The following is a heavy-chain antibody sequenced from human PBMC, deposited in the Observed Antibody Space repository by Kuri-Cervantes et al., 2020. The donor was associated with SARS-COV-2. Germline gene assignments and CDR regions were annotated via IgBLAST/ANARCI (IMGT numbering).Heavy chain of an antibody. CDR3: TRRGPPLWYFDL. CDR1: GFTFSGSA. J-gene: IGHJ2*01. Sequence: GGSLRLSCAASGFTFSGSAMHWVRQASGKGLEWVGRIRSKANSYATAYAASVKGRFTISRDDSKSTAYLQMNGLKTEDTAVYYCTRRGPPLWYFDLWGRGTLVTVSS. D-gene: IGHD3-16*01. V-gene: IGHV3-73*01. CDR2: IRSKANSYAT.